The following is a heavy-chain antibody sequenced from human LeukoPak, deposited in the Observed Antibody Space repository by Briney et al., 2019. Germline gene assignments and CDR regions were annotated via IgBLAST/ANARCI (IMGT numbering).Heavy chain of an antibody. V-gene: IGHV1-69*04. Sequence: SVKVSCKASGGTFSSYAISWVRQAPGQGLEWMGRIIPILGIANYAQKFQGRVTITADKSTSTAYMELSSLRSEDTAVYYCAGHVDTARDYYYYGMDVWGQGTTVTVSS. J-gene: IGHJ6*02. CDR1: GGTFSSYA. CDR3: AGHVDTARDYYYYGMDV. CDR2: IIPILGIA. D-gene: IGHD5-18*01.